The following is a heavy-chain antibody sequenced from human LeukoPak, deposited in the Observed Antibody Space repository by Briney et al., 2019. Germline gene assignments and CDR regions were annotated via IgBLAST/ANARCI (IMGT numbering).Heavy chain of an antibody. J-gene: IGHJ4*02. CDR1: GFTFSSYD. D-gene: IGHD6-19*01. CDR2: IRYDGSNK. CDR3: AKEVRSSGWPLDY. Sequence: PGGSLRLSCAASGFTFSSYDMHWVRQAPGKGLEWVAFIRYDGSNKYYADSVKGRFTISRDNSKNTLYVQMNSLRAEDTAVYYCAKEVRSSGWPLDYWGQGALVTVSS. V-gene: IGHV3-30*02.